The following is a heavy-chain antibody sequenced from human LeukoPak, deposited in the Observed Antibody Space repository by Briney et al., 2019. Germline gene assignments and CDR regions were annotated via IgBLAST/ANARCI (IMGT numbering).Heavy chain of an antibody. CDR2: INSEGSTI. CDR3: ARISSDSISYYDH. J-gene: IGHJ4*02. V-gene: IGHV3-74*01. Sequence: AGGSLRLSCAGSGITISTYWMHWVRQAPGKGLVWVSRINSEGSTISYADSVKGRFTISRDNAKNTLFLQMNSLRAEDTAVYYCARISSDSISYYDHWGQGTLVTVSS. CDR1: GITISTYW. D-gene: IGHD3-22*01.